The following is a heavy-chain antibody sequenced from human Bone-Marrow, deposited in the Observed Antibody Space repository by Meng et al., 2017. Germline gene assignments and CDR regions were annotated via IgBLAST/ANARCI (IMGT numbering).Heavy chain of an antibody. V-gene: IGHV4-61*01. J-gene: IGHJ4*02. Sequence: QGQLQESGPGLVRPSETLSLPCTVSGGSVSSGPYYWTWVRQPPGKGLEWIGYKFHDGTTNYNPSLKSRVTMSVDASKKQFSLNLSSVTAADTAVYYCARDNMGSIDYWGQGALVTVSS. D-gene: IGHD1-26*01. CDR2: KFHDGTT. CDR1: GGSVSSGPYY. CDR3: ARDNMGSIDY.